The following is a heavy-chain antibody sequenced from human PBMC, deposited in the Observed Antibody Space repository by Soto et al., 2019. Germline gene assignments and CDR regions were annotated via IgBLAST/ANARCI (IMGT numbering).Heavy chain of an antibody. D-gene: IGHD2-21*01. V-gene: IGHV3-30-3*01. CDR2: VSHDGNNQ. CDR3: ARDGATQMWRPWYFDL. Sequence: QVQVVESGGGVVQPGRSLRLSCAVSGFTFSNYAMHWVRQAPGKGLEWVAIVSHDGNNQYYADSAKGRFTISRDNSENTLYLPMNSLRTEDTAVFYCARDGATQMWRPWYFDLWGRGTLVTVSS. J-gene: IGHJ2*01. CDR1: GFTFSNYA.